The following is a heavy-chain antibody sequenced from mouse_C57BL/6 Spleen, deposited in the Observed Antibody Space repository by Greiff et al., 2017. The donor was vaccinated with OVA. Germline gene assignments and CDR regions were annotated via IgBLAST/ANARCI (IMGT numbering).Heavy chain of an antibody. CDR1: GYSFTGYY. CDR3: AREGTGTGAY. V-gene: IGHV1-42*01. J-gene: IGHJ3*01. D-gene: IGHD4-1*01. Sequence: VQLQQSGPELVKPGASVKISCKASGYSFTGYYMNWVKQSPEKSLEWIGEINPSTGGTTYNQKFKAKATLTVDKSSSTAYMQLKSLTSEDSAVYYCAREGTGTGAYWGQGTLVTVSA. CDR2: INPSTGGT.